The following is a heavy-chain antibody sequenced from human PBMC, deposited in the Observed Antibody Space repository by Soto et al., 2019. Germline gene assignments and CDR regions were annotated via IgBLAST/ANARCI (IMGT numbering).Heavy chain of an antibody. CDR3: ARSTWNVGSSREY. CDR2: TWHRSNWRN. D-gene: IGHD6-13*01. V-gene: IGHV6-1*01. J-gene: IGHJ4*02. Sequence: QVQLQQSGPGLVKPSQTLSLTCAISGDSVSSNRAAWNWIRQSPSRGLEWLGGTWHRSNWRNDYALSLRGRIALTLDTSKNQSALQLYSVTPEDKAGYYCARSTWNVGSSREYWGQGILVTVSS. CDR1: GDSVSSNRAA.